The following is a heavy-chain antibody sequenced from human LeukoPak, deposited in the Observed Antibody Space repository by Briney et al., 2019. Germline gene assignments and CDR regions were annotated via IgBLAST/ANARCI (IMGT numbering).Heavy chain of an antibody. D-gene: IGHD1-26*01. J-gene: IGHJ4*02. CDR2: TYYRSKWYN. CDR3: ASHSGSLDYFDY. V-gene: IGHV6-1*01. CDR1: GDSVSSDSVA. Sequence: SQTLSLTCAISGDSVSSDSVAWNWIRQSSSRGLEWLGRTYYRSKWYNDYAVSVKSRITINPDTSKNQFSLQLNSVTPEDTAMYYCASHSGSLDYFDYWGQGTLVTVSS.